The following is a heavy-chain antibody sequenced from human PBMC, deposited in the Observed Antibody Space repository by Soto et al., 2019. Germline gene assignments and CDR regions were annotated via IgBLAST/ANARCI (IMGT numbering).Heavy chain of an antibody. Sequence: ASVKVSCKASGYTFTSYYMHWVRQAPGQGLEWMGIINPSGGSTSYAQKFQGRVTMTRDTSTSTVYMELSSLRSEDTAVYYCARDGGYSGSYSETRPAQNWFDPWGQGTLVTLSS. D-gene: IGHD1-26*01. CDR1: GYTFTSYY. CDR3: ARDGGYSGSYSETRPAQNWFDP. J-gene: IGHJ5*02. V-gene: IGHV1-46*01. CDR2: INPSGGST.